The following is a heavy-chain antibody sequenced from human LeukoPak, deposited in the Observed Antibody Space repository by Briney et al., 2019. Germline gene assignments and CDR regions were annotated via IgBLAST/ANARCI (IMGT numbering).Heavy chain of an antibody. CDR3: GSQFYDSSGYYFQH. D-gene: IGHD3-22*01. CDR2: IYSSGST. Sequence: PSETLSLTCTVSGGSISSRSYYWGWIRQPPGKGLEWIANIYSSGSTYQNPSLKSRVTISVDTSKTHFSLKLSSLTAADTAVYYCGSQFYDSSGYYFQHWGQRTLVTVSS. V-gene: IGHV4-39*02. CDR1: GGSISSRSYY. J-gene: IGHJ1*01.